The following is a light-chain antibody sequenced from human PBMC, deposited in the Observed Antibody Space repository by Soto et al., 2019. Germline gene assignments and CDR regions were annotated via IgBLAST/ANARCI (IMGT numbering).Light chain of an antibody. CDR3: HQYGSSPST. V-gene: IGKV3-20*01. Sequence: EIVLTQSPGTLSLSPGERATLSCRASQTVSSIYLAWYQQRPGQAPRLLIYGASSRATGIPDRFSGSGSGTDFTLTISRLEPEDFAVYYCHQYGSSPSTFGQGTKVDIK. CDR1: QTVSSIY. J-gene: IGKJ1*01. CDR2: GAS.